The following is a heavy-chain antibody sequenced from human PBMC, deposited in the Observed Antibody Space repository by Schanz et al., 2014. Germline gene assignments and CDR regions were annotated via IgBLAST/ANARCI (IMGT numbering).Heavy chain of an antibody. CDR2: IYYSGST. CDR3: ARGQDHSDYERWANWFDP. D-gene: IGHD4-17*01. J-gene: IGHJ5*02. Sequence: VQLVESGGGLVQPGGSLRLSCAASGFTFSVYWMHWVRQPPGKGLEWIGYIYYSGSTSYNPSLKSRVTISVDTSKNQFPLRVRSVTAADSAVYYCARGQDHSDYERWANWFDPWGQGTLVTVSS. V-gene: IGHV4-59*08. CDR1: GFTFSVYW.